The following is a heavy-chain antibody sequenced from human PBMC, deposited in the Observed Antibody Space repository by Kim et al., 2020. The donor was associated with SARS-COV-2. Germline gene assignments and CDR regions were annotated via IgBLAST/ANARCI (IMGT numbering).Heavy chain of an antibody. CDR2: IYYSGST. CDR1: GYSISSSNW. J-gene: IGHJ4*02. V-gene: IGHV4-28*01. Sequence: SETLSLTCAVSGYSISSSNWWGWIRQPPGKGLEWIGYIYYSGSTYYNPSLKSRVTMSVDTSKNQFSLKLSSVTAVDTAVYYCAGGYGSGSSIDYWGQGTLVTVSS. D-gene: IGHD3-10*01. CDR3: AGGYGSGSSIDY.